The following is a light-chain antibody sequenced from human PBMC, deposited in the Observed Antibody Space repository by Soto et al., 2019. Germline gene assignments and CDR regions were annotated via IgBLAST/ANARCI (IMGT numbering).Light chain of an antibody. CDR2: GNT. V-gene: IGLV1-40*01. CDR3: QSYDNTLSGPIYV. Sequence: QSVLTQPPSVSGALGQRVTISCTGITSNTGAGYDVHWYQLLPGRAPKLLIYGNTNRPSGVPDRFSGSKSATSASLAISGLQAEDEAIYYCQSYDNTLSGPIYVFGTGTKVTVL. J-gene: IGLJ1*01. CDR1: TSNTGAGYD.